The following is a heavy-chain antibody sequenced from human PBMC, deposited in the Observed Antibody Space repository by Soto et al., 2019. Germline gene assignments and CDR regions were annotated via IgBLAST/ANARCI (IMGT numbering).Heavy chain of an antibody. CDR1: GFTVSSNY. CDR2: IYRGGST. Sequence: EVQLVASGGGLIQPGGSLRLSCAASGFTVSSNYMSWVRQAPGKGLEWVSVIYRGGSTYYADSVKGRFTISRDNSRNTLHLQMNSLRAEDTAVYYCARAGYSGSYWGRRAPYFDYWGQGTLVTVSS. CDR3: ARAGYSGSYWGRRAPYFDY. J-gene: IGHJ4*02. D-gene: IGHD1-26*01. V-gene: IGHV3-53*01.